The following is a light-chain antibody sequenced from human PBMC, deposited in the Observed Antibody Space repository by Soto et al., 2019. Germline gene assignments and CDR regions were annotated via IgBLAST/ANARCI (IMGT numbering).Light chain of an antibody. J-gene: IGLJ2*01. V-gene: IGLV1-44*01. Sequence: QLVLTQPPSASGTPGQRVTISCSGSSSNIGSNTVNWYQQLTGTAPKLLIYSNNQRPSGVPDRFSGSKSGTSASLAISGLQSEDEADYYCAAWDDSLTVVFGGGTKVTVL. CDR3: AAWDDSLTVV. CDR2: SNN. CDR1: SSNIGSNT.